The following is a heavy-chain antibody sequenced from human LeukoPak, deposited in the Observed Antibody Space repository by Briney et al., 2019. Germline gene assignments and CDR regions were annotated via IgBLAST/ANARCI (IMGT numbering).Heavy chain of an antibody. CDR2: INHIGIT. CDR3: ARVRGGTGILY. D-gene: IGHD4-23*01. V-gene: IGHV4-34*01. J-gene: IGHJ4*02. CDR1: GGSFSGYY. Sequence: AETLSLTCAVYGGSFSGYYWSWLRHPPGKGREGIGEINHIGITNYHPSLKSRVTISVDTSKNQFSLKLSSVTAADTAVYYCARVRGGTGILYWGQGTLVTVSS.